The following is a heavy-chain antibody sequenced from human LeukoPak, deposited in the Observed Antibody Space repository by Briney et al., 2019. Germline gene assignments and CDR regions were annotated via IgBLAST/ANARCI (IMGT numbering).Heavy chain of an antibody. D-gene: IGHD6-6*01. CDR1: GFTVSSNY. Sequence: GGSLRLSCAASGFTVSSNYMSWVRQAPGKGLEWVANIKQDGSEKYYVDSVKGRFTISRDNAKNSLYLQMNSLRAEDTAVYYCARDTDSSSSLIDYWGQGTLVTVSS. CDR2: IKQDGSEK. CDR3: ARDTDSSSSLIDY. J-gene: IGHJ4*02. V-gene: IGHV3-7*01.